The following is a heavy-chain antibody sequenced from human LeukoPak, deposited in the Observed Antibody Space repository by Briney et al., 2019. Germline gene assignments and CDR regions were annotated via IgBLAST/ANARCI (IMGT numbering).Heavy chain of an antibody. D-gene: IGHD6-6*01. V-gene: IGHV1-2*02. J-gene: IGHJ4*02. CDR3: ASGPSDLGSSSQY. CDR1: GFTFTGYY. Sequence: ASVKVSCKASGFTFTGYYMHWVRQAPGQGLEWMGWINPNSGDTNYAQKFRGRVTMTRDTSISTAYMELSRLRSDDTAVYYCASGPSDLGSSSQYWGQGTLVTVSS. CDR2: INPNSGDT.